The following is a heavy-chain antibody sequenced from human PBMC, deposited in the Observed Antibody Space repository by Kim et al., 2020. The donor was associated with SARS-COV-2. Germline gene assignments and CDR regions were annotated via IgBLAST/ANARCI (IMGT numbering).Heavy chain of an antibody. Sequence: SETLSLTCTVSGGSISSSSYYWGWIRQPPGKGLEWIGSIYYSGSTYYNPSLKSRVTISVDTSKNQFSLKLSSVTAADTAVYYCARRGYCSGGSCCSGSGCPFDYWGQGTLVTVSS. D-gene: IGHD2-15*01. CDR1: GGSISSSSYY. CDR3: ARRGYCSGGSCCSGSGCPFDY. V-gene: IGHV4-39*01. CDR2: IYYSGST. J-gene: IGHJ4*02.